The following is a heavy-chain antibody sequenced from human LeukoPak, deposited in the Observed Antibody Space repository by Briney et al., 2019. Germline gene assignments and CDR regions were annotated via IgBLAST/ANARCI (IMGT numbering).Heavy chain of an antibody. J-gene: IGHJ4*02. V-gene: IGHV3-33*01. CDR1: GFTFSSYG. D-gene: IGHD5-18*01. CDR2: IWYDGSNK. Sequence: GRSLRLSCAASGFTFSSYGMHWVRQAPGKGLEWVAVIWYDGSNKYYADSVKGRFTISRDNSKNTLYLQMNSLRAEDTAVYYCATDRVTAMAKGPFDYWGQGTLVTVSS. CDR3: ATDRVTAMAKGPFDY.